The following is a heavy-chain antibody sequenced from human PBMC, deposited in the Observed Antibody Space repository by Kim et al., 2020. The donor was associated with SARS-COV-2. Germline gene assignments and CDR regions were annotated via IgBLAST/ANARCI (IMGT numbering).Heavy chain of an antibody. Sequence: ASVKVSCKASGYTFTGYYMHWVRQAPGQGLEWMGWINPNSGGTNYAQKFQGRVTMTRDTSISTAYMELSRLRSDDTAVYYCARTGGGTQPNYYYYYGMDVWGQGTTVTVSS. D-gene: IGHD3-16*01. J-gene: IGHJ6*02. V-gene: IGHV1-2*02. CDR2: INPNSGGT. CDR3: ARTGGGTQPNYYYYYGMDV. CDR1: GYTFTGYY.